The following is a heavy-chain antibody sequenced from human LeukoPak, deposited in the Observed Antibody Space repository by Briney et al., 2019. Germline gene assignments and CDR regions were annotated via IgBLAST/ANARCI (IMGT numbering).Heavy chain of an antibody. CDR1: GFSFSSYG. CDR2: IWYDGSNE. Sequence: GGSLRLPCAVSGFSFSSYGMHWVRQAPGKGLEWVAVIWYDGSNENYADSVKGRFTISRDNSKNTLYLQMNSLRAEDTAVYFCARGSNSGYSIDYWGQGTLATVSS. D-gene: IGHD3-22*01. J-gene: IGHJ4*02. CDR3: ARGSNSGYSIDY. V-gene: IGHV3-33*01.